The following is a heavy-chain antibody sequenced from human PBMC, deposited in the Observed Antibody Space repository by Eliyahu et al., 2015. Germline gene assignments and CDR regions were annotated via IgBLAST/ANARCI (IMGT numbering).Heavy chain of an antibody. CDR2: ISGYNGDT. Sequence: QVQLVQSGVEVMKPGASVKVSCKASGYSFTSYGXNWVRQAPGQGLEWMGWISGYNGDTRYPQKFQDRVSMTRDKFTTTAYMELRSLTSGDTAVYYCARSFIFGADFSPAYNYGMDVWGQGTTVTVSS. CDR1: GYSFTSYG. CDR3: ARSFIFGADFSPAYNYGMDV. J-gene: IGHJ6*02. D-gene: IGHD3-3*02. V-gene: IGHV1-18*01.